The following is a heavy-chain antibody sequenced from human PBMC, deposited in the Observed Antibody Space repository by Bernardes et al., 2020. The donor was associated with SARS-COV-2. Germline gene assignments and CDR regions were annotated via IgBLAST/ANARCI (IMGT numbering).Heavy chain of an antibody. CDR2: INPNSGGT. J-gene: IGHJ6*02. V-gene: IGHV1-2*04. CDR3: ARGGPGFYYYYGMDV. D-gene: IGHD3-10*01. CDR1: GYTFTGYY. Sequence: ASVKVSCKASGYTFTGYYMHWVRQAPGQGLEWMGWINPNSGGTNYAQKFQGWVTMTRDTSISTVYVEVSRLRSDDTAVYYCARGGPGFYYYYGMDVWGPGTTVTVSS.